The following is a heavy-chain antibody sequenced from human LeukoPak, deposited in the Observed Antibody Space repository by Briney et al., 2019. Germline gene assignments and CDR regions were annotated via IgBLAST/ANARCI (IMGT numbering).Heavy chain of an antibody. CDR1: GFTFRNYV. J-gene: IGHJ4*02. CDR2: TSSDLNVK. Sequence: GGSLRLSCAASGFTFRNYVIHWVRQAPGKGLEWVAVTSSDLNVKLYAESMKGRFTISRDNSKSSLYLHMNSLGAEDTAIYYCARVYRRNSYHAIDFWGQGTLVIVSS. D-gene: IGHD1/OR15-1a*01. CDR3: ARVYRRNSYHAIDF. V-gene: IGHV3-30-3*01.